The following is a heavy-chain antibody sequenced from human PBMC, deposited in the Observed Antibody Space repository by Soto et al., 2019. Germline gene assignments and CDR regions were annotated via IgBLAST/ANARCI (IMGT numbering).Heavy chain of an antibody. CDR3: TRRVAAAGTGGY. V-gene: IGHV3-73*02. Sequence: EVQLVESGGGLVQPGGSLKFSCAASGFTFSGDDMDWVRQASGKGLEWVAGIRSNANRYAPAYAESVRGRFTISIEDSKNTAYLQLNSLKTEDTAVYFCTRRVAAAGTGGYWGQGTLVPVS. J-gene: IGHJ4*02. CDR1: GFTFSGDD. CDR2: IRSNANRYAP. D-gene: IGHD6-13*01.